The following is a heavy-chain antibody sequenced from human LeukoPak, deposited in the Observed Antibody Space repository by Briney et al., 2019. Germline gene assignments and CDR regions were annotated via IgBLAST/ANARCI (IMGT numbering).Heavy chain of an antibody. D-gene: IGHD6-6*01. Sequence: PSETLSLTCTVSGGSISSYYWSWIRQPPGKGLEWIGYIYYSGSTNYNPSLKSRVTISVDTSKNQFSLKLSSVTAADTAVYYCARGRGSSSHLNWFDPWGQGTLVTVSS. V-gene: IGHV4-59*12. CDR2: IYYSGST. CDR1: GGSISSYY. CDR3: ARGRGSSSHLNWFDP. J-gene: IGHJ5*02.